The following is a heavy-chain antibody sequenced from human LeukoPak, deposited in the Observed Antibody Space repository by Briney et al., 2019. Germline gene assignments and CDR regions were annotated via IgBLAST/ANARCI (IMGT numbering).Heavy chain of an antibody. CDR1: GFTFSNYA. J-gene: IGHJ4*02. D-gene: IGHD6-19*01. CDR3: ARGHSSGWFFFDY. CDR2: ISSSGGST. Sequence: GGSLRLSCAASGFTFSNYAMTWVRQAPGKGLELDSTISSSGGSTHYTESVKGRFTISRDNSKNTVYLQMNSLRAEDTAIFYCARGHSSGWFFFDYWGQGTLVTVSS. V-gene: IGHV3-23*01.